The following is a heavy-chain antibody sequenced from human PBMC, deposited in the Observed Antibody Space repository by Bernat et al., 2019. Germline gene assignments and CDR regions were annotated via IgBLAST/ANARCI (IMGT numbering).Heavy chain of an antibody. CDR1: GFIFSRYG. D-gene: IGHD6-19*01. Sequence: QVQLVESGGGVVQPGRSLRLSCAASGFIFSRYGMHWVRQAPGKGLEWVAVIWYDGSNKYYGDSVKGRFTISRDDSKTTLYLQMSSLRAEDTAVYYCATSSGWNHFGDHWGQGTLVSVSS. J-gene: IGHJ5*02. CDR2: IWYDGSNK. CDR3: ATSSGWNHFGDH. V-gene: IGHV3-33*01.